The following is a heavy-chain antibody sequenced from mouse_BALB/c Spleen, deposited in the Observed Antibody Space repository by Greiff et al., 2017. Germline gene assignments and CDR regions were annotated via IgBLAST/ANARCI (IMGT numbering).Heavy chain of an antibody. CDR2: FYPGSGSI. CDR3: ARHEERYDGLGDFDY. D-gene: IGHD2-14*01. J-gene: IGHJ2*01. CDR1: GYTFTSYT. Sequence: VQLQQSAAELARPGASVKMSCKASGYTFTSYTMHWVKQRPGQGLEWIGWFYPGSGSIKYNEKFKDKATLTADKSSSTVYMELSRLTSEDSAVYFCARHEERYDGLGDFDYWGQGTTLTVSS. V-gene: IGHV1-62-2*01.